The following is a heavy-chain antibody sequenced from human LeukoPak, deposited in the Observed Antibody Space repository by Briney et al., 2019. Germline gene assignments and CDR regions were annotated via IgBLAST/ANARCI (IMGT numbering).Heavy chain of an antibody. J-gene: IGHJ2*01. CDR3: ARVFSGWYDRYFDL. D-gene: IGHD6-19*01. CDR1: GGSISSYY. CDR2: IYTSGST. Sequence: PSETLSLTCTVSGGSISSYYWSWIRQPAGKGLDWIGRIYTSGSTNYNPSLKSRVTMSVDTSKNQFSLKLSSVTAADTAVYDCARVFSGWYDRYFDLWGRGTLVTVSS. V-gene: IGHV4-4*07.